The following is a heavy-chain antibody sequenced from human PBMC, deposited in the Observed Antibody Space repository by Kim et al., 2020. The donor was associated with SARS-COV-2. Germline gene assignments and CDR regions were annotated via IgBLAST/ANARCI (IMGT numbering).Heavy chain of an antibody. CDR1: GYTFTGYY. CDR2: INPNSGGT. CDR3: ARTRIRRVKSDYYYYYGMDV. V-gene: IGHV1-2*06. D-gene: IGHD1-20*01. Sequence: ASVKVSCKASGYTFTGYYMHWVRQAPGQGLEWMGRINPNSGGTNYAQKFQGRVTMTRDTSISTAYMELSRLRSDDTAVYYCARTRIRRVKSDYYYYYGMDVWGQGTTVTVSS. J-gene: IGHJ6*02.